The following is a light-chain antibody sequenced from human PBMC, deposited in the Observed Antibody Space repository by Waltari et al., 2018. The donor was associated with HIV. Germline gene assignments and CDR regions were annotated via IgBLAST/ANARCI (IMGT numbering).Light chain of an antibody. CDR1: TSHTGADSD. Sequence: QSVLTQPPSVSGAPGQRVTISCTGSTSHTGADSDGHWSQQIPGTATKLLIPGNKNRPSGVPDRFSASKSGTSASLTITGLQAEDEADYFCQSYDITLSASVVFGGGTKLTVL. J-gene: IGLJ2*01. V-gene: IGLV1-40*01. CDR3: QSYDITLSASVV. CDR2: GNK.